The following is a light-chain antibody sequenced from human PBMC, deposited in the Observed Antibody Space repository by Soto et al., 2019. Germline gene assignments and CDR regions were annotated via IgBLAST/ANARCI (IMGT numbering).Light chain of an antibody. V-gene: IGKV3-20*01. J-gene: IGKJ3*01. Sequence: EIVLTQSPGTLSLSPGERATLSCRASQSVSSSYLAWYQQKPGQAPRLLIYGASSRATGIPDRFSGSRSGTDFTLTISRLETEDFAVYYWQQYGSSPLFTIGPGTKVYIK. CDR2: GAS. CDR3: QQYGSSPLFT. CDR1: QSVSSSY.